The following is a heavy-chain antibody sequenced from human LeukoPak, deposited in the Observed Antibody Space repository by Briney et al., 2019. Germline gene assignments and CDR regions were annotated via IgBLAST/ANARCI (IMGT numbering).Heavy chain of an antibody. D-gene: IGHD5-24*01. V-gene: IGHV3-23*01. CDR1: GFTFSSYA. CDR3: ARERDGYNSHLFDH. Sequence: SGGSLRLSCAASGFTFSSYAMSWVRQAPGKGLEWVSAISGSGGSTYYADSVKGRFTISRDNSKNTLYLQMNSLRAEDTAVYYCARERDGYNSHLFDHWGQGTLVTVSS. CDR2: ISGSGGST. J-gene: IGHJ4*02.